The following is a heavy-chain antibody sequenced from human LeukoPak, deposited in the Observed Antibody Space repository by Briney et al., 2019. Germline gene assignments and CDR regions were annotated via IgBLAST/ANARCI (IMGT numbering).Heavy chain of an antibody. D-gene: IGHD7-27*01. V-gene: IGHV1-8*01. Sequence: ASVKVSCKASGYTFTSHDFNWVRQATGQRPEWMGWMSPNSGDTGYAQKFQDRVTMTRNTSISTAYMELSSLRSDDTAVYYCARGPPNWGYDYWGPGTLVTVSS. CDR1: GYTFTSHD. CDR2: MSPNSGDT. CDR3: ARGPPNWGYDY. J-gene: IGHJ4*02.